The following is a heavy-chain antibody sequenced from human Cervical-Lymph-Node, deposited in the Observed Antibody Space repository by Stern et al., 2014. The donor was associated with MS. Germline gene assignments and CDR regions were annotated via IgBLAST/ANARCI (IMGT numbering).Heavy chain of an antibody. V-gene: IGHV1-69*01. J-gene: IGHJ4*02. CDR2: SIPIFGKA. D-gene: IGHD5-24*01. CDR1: GGTFSSYA. CDR3: ARDDVEMATPFDY. Sequence: QVQLVQSGAEVKKPGSSVKVSCKASGGTFSSYAISWVRQAPGQGLEWMGGSIPIFGKANYAQKFQGRVTITADESTSTAYMELSSLRSEDTAVYYCARDDVEMATPFDYWGQGTLVTVSS.